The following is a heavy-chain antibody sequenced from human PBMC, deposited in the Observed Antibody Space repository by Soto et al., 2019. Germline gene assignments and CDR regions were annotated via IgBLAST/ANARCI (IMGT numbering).Heavy chain of an antibody. CDR3: ARDYVGDGSGSFDL. Sequence: QVQLQESGPGLVKPSGTLSLICAISGDSISTDNWWHWVRQPPKKGPEWIGEIYHSGITNYNPSLEGRVTLSVDKSKNQFSLIFNFVTDADTAVYYCARDYVGDGSGSFDLWGQGALVTVSS. CDR2: IYHSGIT. J-gene: IGHJ4*02. CDR1: GDSISTDNW. V-gene: IGHV4-4*02. D-gene: IGHD6-19*01.